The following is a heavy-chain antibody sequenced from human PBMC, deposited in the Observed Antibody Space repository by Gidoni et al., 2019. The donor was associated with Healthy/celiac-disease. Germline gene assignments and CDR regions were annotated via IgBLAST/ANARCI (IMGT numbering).Heavy chain of an antibody. Sequence: EVQLVESGGGLIQPGGSLRLSWEASGFTVSSNYMSWVRQAPGKGLEGVSGISSGGSTYYAASVKGRFTISRDNSKNTLYLQLNSLIAEDTAVYYCARIYCSSTSCSRYYFDYWGQGTLVTVSS. CDR3: ARIYCSSTSCSRYYFDY. V-gene: IGHV3-53*01. J-gene: IGHJ4*02. CDR1: GFTVSSNY. D-gene: IGHD2-2*01. CDR2: ISSGGST.